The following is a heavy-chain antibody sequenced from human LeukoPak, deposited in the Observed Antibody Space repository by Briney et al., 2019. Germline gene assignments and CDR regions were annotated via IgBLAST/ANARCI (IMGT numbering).Heavy chain of an antibody. J-gene: IGHJ5*02. CDR1: GGSISSSSYY. D-gene: IGHD3-22*01. V-gene: IGHV4-39*07. CDR3: ARDFRAFGYYYNSSGYNWFDP. Sequence: SETLSLTCTVSGGSISSSSYYWGWIRQPPGKGLEWIGSIYYSGSTYYNPSLKSRVTISVDTSKNQFSLKLSSVTAADTAVYYCARDFRAFGYYYNSSGYNWFDPWGQGTLVTVSS. CDR2: IYYSGST.